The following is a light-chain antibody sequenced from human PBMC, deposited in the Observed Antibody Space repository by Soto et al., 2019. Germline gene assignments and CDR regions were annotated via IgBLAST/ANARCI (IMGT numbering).Light chain of an antibody. V-gene: IGKV3-20*01. Sequence: EIVLTQSPGTLSLSPGERATLSCRASQSVSSSNLAWYQQKPGQTPRLLIYGASGRATGIPDRFSGSGSGTDFTLTMSRLEPEDFAVYYCQQYGSSPPVTFGQGTRLEIK. CDR2: GAS. J-gene: IGKJ5*01. CDR1: QSVSSSN. CDR3: QQYGSSPPVT.